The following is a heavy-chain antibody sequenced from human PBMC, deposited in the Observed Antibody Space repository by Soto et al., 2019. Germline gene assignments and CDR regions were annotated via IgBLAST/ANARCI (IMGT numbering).Heavy chain of an antibody. CDR2: MNPNSGNT. CDR1: GYTFTSYD. CDR3: AREGDYDFWSGHRNTKGLNY. Sequence: ASVKVSCKASGYTFTSYDINWVRQATGQGLEWMGWMNPNSGNTGYAQKFQGRATMTRDTSTSTVYMELSSLRSEDTAVYYCAREGDYDFWSGHRNTKGLNYWGQGTLVTVSS. J-gene: IGHJ4*02. D-gene: IGHD3-3*01. V-gene: IGHV1-8*01.